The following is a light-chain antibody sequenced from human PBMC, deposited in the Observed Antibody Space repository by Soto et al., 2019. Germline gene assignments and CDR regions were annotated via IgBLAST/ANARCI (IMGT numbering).Light chain of an antibody. CDR3: QQYGSSPWT. CDR2: AAS. CDR1: QSVSSSY. V-gene: IGKV3-20*01. J-gene: IGKJ1*01. Sequence: EIVFTQSPGTLSVSPGERATLSCRASQSVSSSYLAWYQQKPGQAPRLLIYAASSRATGIPDRFSGSGSGTDFTLTISRLEPEDFAVYYCQQYGSSPWTFGQGTKVDIK.